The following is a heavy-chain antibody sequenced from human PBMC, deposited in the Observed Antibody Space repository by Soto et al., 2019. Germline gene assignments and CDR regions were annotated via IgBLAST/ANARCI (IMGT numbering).Heavy chain of an antibody. J-gene: IGHJ3*02. Sequence: PGGSLRLSCAASGFTFSSYAMSWVRQAPGKGLEWVSAISGSGGSTYYADSVKGRFTISRDNSKNTLYLQMNSLRAEDTAVYYCAKDRMVRAPYPDRAFPNNDAFDIWGQGTMVTVSS. CDR2: ISGSGGST. CDR1: GFTFSSYA. D-gene: IGHD3-10*01. V-gene: IGHV3-23*01. CDR3: AKDRMVRAPYPDRAFPNNDAFDI.